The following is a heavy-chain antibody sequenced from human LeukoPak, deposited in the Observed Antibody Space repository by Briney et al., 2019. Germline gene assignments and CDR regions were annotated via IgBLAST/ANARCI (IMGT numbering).Heavy chain of an antibody. V-gene: IGHV3-7*01. CDR2: IKQDGSEK. Sequence: PGGSLRLSCAASGFTFSSYWMSWVRQAPGKGLEWVANIKQDGSEKYYVDSVKGRFTISRDNAKNSLYLQMNSLRVEDTAVYYCARDGSSSWYNYYYYYMDVWGKGTTVTVSS. CDR1: GFTFSSYW. J-gene: IGHJ6*03. CDR3: ARDGSSSWYNYYYYYMDV. D-gene: IGHD6-13*01.